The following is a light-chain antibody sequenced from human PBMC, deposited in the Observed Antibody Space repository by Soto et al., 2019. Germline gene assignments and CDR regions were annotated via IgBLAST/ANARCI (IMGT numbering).Light chain of an antibody. CDR3: QQSYSTPFT. CDR1: QSINTY. CDR2: DAS. V-gene: IGKV1-39*01. Sequence: DIQMTQSPSSLSASVGDRVTLTCRASQSINTYLNWYQHKPGKAPRSLIYDASTLQSGVPSRFSGSGSGTDFTLTISRLHPEDFATYYCQQSYSTPFTFGPGTKVDIK. J-gene: IGKJ3*01.